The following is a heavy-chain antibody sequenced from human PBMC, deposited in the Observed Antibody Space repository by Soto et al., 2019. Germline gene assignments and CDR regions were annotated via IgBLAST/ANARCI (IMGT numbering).Heavy chain of an antibody. CDR3: ARDGGSSGWYLDWYFDL. CDR2: IYYSGST. Sequence: QVQLQESGPGLEKPSETLSLTCTVSGGSISSYYWSWIRQPPGKGLEWIGYIYYSGSTNYNPSLKSRVTISVDTSKNQFSLKLSSVTAADTAVYYCARDGGSSGWYLDWYFDLWGRGTLVTVSS. D-gene: IGHD6-19*01. J-gene: IGHJ2*01. V-gene: IGHV4-59*01. CDR1: GGSISSYY.